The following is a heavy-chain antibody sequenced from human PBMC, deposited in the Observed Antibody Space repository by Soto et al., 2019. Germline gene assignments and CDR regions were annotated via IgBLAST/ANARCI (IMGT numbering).Heavy chain of an antibody. V-gene: IGHV3-30*18. Sequence: QVQLVESGGGVVQPGRSLRLSCAASGFTFSSYGMHWVRQAPGKGLEWVAVISYDGSNKYYADSVKGRFTISRDNSKNTLYLQMNSLRAEDTAVYYCAKDLGYCSGGSCYGAFDYWGQGTLVTASS. CDR2: ISYDGSNK. CDR1: GFTFSSYG. D-gene: IGHD2-15*01. J-gene: IGHJ4*02. CDR3: AKDLGYCSGGSCYGAFDY.